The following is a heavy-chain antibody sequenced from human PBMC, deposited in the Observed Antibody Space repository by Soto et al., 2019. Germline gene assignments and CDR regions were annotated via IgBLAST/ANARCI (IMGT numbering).Heavy chain of an antibody. D-gene: IGHD3-22*01. CDR1: GGSITSSNW. V-gene: IGHV4-4*02. Sequence: PSETLSLTCAVSGGSITSSNWWSWVRQPPGKGLEWIGEIYHSGSTNYNPSLKSRVTISVDKSKNQFSLKLGSVTAADTAVYFCERHSTWLLLSDYWGQGILVTVSS. CDR2: IYHSGST. J-gene: IGHJ4*02. CDR3: ERHSTWLLLSDY.